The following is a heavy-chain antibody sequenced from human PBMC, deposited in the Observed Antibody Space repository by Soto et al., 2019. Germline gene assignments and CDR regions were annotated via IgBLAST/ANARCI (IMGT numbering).Heavy chain of an antibody. CDR2: IIPILGIA. CDR3: ASKYCSGGSCYLRGYYYYYIEV. V-gene: IGHV1-69*02. J-gene: IGHJ6*03. Sequence: QVQLVQSGAEVKKPGSSVKVSCKASGGTFSSYTISWVRQAPGQGLEWMGRIIPILGIANYAQKFQGRVTITADKSTSTAYMELSSLRSEDTAVYYCASKYCSGGSCYLRGYYYYYIEVWGKGTTVTVSS. D-gene: IGHD2-15*01. CDR1: GGTFSSYT.